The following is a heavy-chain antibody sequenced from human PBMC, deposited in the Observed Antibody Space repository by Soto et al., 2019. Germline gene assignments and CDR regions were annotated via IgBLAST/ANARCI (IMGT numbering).Heavy chain of an antibody. Sequence: KPGGSLRLSCAASGFTFNSYTMNWVRQAPGKGLEWVASITASGSYIYYADSVKGRFTISRDNAKNSLFLQMDSLGAEDTAVYYCAREVGRSYYGMDVWGQGXMVTVYS. D-gene: IGHD1-26*01. CDR1: GFTFNSYT. CDR3: AREVGRSYYGMDV. CDR2: ITASGSYI. J-gene: IGHJ6*02. V-gene: IGHV3-21*01.